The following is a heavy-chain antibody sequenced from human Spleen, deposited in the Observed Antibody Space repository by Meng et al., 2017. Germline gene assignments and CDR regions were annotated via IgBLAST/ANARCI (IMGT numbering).Heavy chain of an antibody. CDR2: VYGDGST. Sequence: SETLSLTCAVSGGSVTSGSKYWSWIRQPAGGGLEWIGRVYGDGSTDYNPSLKSRVTISLDTSKYQFSLKLSSVTAADTAVYFCARGRFGEFGYYGLDVWGQGTTVTVSS. V-gene: IGHV4-61*02. D-gene: IGHD3-10*01. CDR3: ARGRFGEFGYYGLDV. J-gene: IGHJ6*02. CDR1: GGSVTSGSKY.